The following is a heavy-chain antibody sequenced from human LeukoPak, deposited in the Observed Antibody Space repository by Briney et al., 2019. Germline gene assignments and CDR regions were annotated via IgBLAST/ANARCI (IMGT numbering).Heavy chain of an antibody. J-gene: IGHJ1*01. V-gene: IGHV3-74*01. Sequence: PGGSLRLSCAASGFTFSSYWMHWVRHAPGKGVVWVSRIKSDGSTNYTDSVKGRVTISRDNAKNTVSLQMNSLRAEDTGVYYCARAPSEIGGYYPEYFRHWGQGTLVTVSS. CDR1: GFTFSSYW. CDR2: IKSDGST. D-gene: IGHD3-22*01. CDR3: ARAPSEIGGYYPEYFRH.